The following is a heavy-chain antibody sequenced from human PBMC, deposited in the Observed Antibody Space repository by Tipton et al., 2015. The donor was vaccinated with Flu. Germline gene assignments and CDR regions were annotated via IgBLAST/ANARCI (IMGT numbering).Heavy chain of an antibody. J-gene: IGHJ4*02. CDR2: IYHTGNF. CDR1: GGSISNDY. D-gene: IGHD3-22*01. CDR3: ARDSSGYSIFFDY. V-gene: IGHV4-59*12. Sequence: GLVKPSETLSLTCTVSGGSISNDYWSWIRQPPGKGLEWIGYIYHTGNFNYNPSLKSRVTISVDTSKNQFSLKLSSVTAADTAVYYCARDSSGYSIFFDYWGQGTLVTVSS.